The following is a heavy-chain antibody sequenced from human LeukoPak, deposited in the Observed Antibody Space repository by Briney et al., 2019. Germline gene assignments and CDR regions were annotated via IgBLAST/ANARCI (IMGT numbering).Heavy chain of an antibody. Sequence: SETLSLTCTVSGGSISSFYWSWIRQPPGKGLEYIGYISYSETTSYNPSLKSRVTISVDTSKNQFSLKLTSVTAADTAVYYCARDKGLPQAFDIWGQGTTVTVSS. V-gene: IGHV4-59*01. CDR2: ISYSETT. J-gene: IGHJ3*02. D-gene: IGHD5/OR15-5a*01. CDR3: ARDKGLPQAFDI. CDR1: GGSISSFY.